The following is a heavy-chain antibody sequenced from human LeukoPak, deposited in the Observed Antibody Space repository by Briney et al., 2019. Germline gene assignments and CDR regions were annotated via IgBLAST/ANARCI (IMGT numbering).Heavy chain of an antibody. Sequence: GGSLRLSCAASGFTFNSYWMHWVRQAPGKGLLWVSRINTDGSSTHYADSVKGRLTISRDNAKNMLYLQMNGLRAEDTAVFYCVVWGEDSSGHRFDHWGQGTLVTVSS. J-gene: IGHJ4*02. V-gene: IGHV3-74*01. CDR3: VVWGEDSSGHRFDH. D-gene: IGHD3-22*01. CDR1: GFTFNSYW. CDR2: INTDGSST.